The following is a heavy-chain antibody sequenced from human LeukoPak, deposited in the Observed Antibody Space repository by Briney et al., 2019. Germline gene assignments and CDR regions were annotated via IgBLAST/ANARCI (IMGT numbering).Heavy chain of an antibody. CDR1: GFTFSTYS. V-gene: IGHV3-30*18. Sequence: PGRSLRLSCAASGFTFSTYSMHWVRQAPGKGLEWVAVILYDGSNKHYADSVKGRVTISRDNSKNTLSLQMNSLRAEDTAVYCCAKSGLNRFDYWGQGTLVTVSS. CDR2: ILYDGSNK. J-gene: IGHJ4*02. CDR3: AKSGLNRFDY. D-gene: IGHD2-15*01.